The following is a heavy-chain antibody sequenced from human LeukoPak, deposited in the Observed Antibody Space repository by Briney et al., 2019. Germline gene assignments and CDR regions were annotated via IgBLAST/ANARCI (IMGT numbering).Heavy chain of an antibody. CDR1: GFIFSSYA. Sequence: GGFLRLSCAASGFIFSSYAMHWVRQAPGKGLEWVAVISYDGSNKYYADSVKGRFTISRDNSKNTLYLQMNSLRAEDTAVYYCARDSDSSGPNWFDPWGQGTLVTVSS. D-gene: IGHD3-22*01. CDR2: ISYDGSNK. CDR3: ARDSDSSGPNWFDP. V-gene: IGHV3-30-3*01. J-gene: IGHJ5*02.